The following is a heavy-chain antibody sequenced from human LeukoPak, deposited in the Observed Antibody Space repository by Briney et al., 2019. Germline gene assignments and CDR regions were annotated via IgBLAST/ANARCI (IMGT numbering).Heavy chain of an antibody. V-gene: IGHV3-21*01. CDR2: ISSSSSHI. CDR3: ARSMVRGVITGLDY. D-gene: IGHD3-10*01. Sequence: PGGSLRLSCAASGFTFSSYSMNWVRQAPGKGLEWVSSISSSSSHIYYADSVKGRFTTSRDNAKNSLYLQMNSLRAEDTAVYYCARSMVRGVITGLDYWGQGTLVTVSS. CDR1: GFTFSSYS. J-gene: IGHJ4*02.